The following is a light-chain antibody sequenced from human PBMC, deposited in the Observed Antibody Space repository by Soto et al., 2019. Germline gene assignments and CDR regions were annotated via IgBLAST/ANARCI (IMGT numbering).Light chain of an antibody. V-gene: IGKV3-15*01. CDR2: GTS. CDR3: QQRGNWPPTWT. J-gene: IGKJ1*01. Sequence: EIAMTQSPATMSVSPGERATLSCRASQSVGTNLAWYQQKPGQAPRLLIHGTSTRATGIPARFSGSWSGTDFTLTINGLEPEDSAVYYCQQRGNWPPTWTFGQGTKVDIK. CDR1: QSVGTN.